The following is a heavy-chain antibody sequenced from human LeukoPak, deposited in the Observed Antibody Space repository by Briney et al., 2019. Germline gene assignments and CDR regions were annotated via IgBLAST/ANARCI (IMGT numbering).Heavy chain of an antibody. Sequence: GGSLRLSCAASGFTFITYGMHWVRQAPGKGLEWVSAISGSGGSTYYADSVKGRFTISRDNSKNTLYLQMNSLRAEDTAVYYCAKAKGEDYWGQGTLVTVSS. CDR2: ISGSGGST. D-gene: IGHD3-16*01. J-gene: IGHJ4*02. CDR1: GFTFITYG. V-gene: IGHV3-23*01. CDR3: AKAKGEDY.